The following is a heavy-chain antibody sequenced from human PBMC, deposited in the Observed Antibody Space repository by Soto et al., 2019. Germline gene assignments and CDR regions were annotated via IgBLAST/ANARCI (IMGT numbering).Heavy chain of an antibody. V-gene: IGHV4-34*01. D-gene: IGHD1-20*01. CDR3: ARGPLTGTPSYFDY. CDR2: INHSGST. J-gene: IGHJ4*02. Sequence: SETHSLPCAVEGGNFGGYYWSWIRQPPGKGLEWIGEINHSGSTNYNPSLKSRVTISVDTSKNQFSLKLSSVTAADTAVYYCARGPLTGTPSYFDYWGQGTLVTVSS. CDR1: GGNFGGYY.